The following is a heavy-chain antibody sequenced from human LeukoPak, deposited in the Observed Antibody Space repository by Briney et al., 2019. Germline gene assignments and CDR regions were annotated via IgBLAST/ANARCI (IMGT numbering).Heavy chain of an antibody. J-gene: IGHJ3*02. Sequence: SETLSLTCTVSGGSVSSGSYYWSWIRQPPGKGLEWIGYIYYSGSTNYNPSLKGRVTISVDTSKNQFSLKLSSVTAADTAVYYCARGPYGGNSDDAFDIWGQGTMVTVSS. CDR1: GGSVSSGSYY. D-gene: IGHD4-23*01. CDR2: IYYSGST. V-gene: IGHV4-61*01. CDR3: ARGPYGGNSDDAFDI.